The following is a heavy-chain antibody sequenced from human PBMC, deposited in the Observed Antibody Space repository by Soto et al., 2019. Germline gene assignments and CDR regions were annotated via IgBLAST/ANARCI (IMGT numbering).Heavy chain of an antibody. Sequence: PSQTLSLTCAISGDSDSSNSAAWNWIRQSPSRGLEWLGRTYYRSKWYNDYAVSVKSRITINPDTSKNQFSLQLNSVTPEDTAVYYCARNSQYYDILTGYRPYYYYGMDVWGQGTTVTVSS. CDR1: GDSDSSNSAA. V-gene: IGHV6-1*01. J-gene: IGHJ6*02. D-gene: IGHD3-9*01. CDR3: ARNSQYYDILTGYRPYYYYGMDV. CDR2: TYYRSKWYN.